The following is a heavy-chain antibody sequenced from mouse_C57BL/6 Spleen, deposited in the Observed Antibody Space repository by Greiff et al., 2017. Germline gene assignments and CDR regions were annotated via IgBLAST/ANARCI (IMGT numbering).Heavy chain of an antibody. J-gene: IGHJ1*03. CDR2: IYPGSGNT. CDR1: GYSFTSYY. D-gene: IGHD2-13*01. Sequence: QVQLQQSGPELVKPGASVKISCKASGYSFTSYYIHWVKQRPGQGLEWIGCIYPGSGNTQYNEKFKGKATLTADTSSSTAYMQLSSLTSEDSAVXYGARDGDYWYFDVWGTGTTVTVSS. CDR3: ARDGDYWYFDV. V-gene: IGHV1-66*01.